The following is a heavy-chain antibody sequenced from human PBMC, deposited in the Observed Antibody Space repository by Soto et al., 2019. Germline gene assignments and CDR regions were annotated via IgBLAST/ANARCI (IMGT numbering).Heavy chain of an antibody. CDR2: TSYDESNK. CDR1: GFTFSSYA. Sequence: PGGSLRLSCAASGFTFSSYAMHWVRQAPGKGLEWVAVTSYDESNKYYTDSVKGRFTISRDNSNNTLYLQMNSLRPEDTAVYYCARGIAYYDFWSGFVYWGQGTLVTVSS. D-gene: IGHD3-3*01. CDR3: ARGIAYYDFWSGFVY. J-gene: IGHJ4*02. V-gene: IGHV3-30-3*01.